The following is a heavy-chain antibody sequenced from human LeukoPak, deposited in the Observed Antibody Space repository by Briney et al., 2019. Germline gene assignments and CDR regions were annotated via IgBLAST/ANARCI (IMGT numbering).Heavy chain of an antibody. J-gene: IGHJ4*02. CDR1: GFTFSSYA. CDR2: ISGSGGST. CDR3: AAHDYGDYGGDY. V-gene: IGHV3-23*01. Sequence: PGGSLRLSCAASGFTFSSYAMSWVRQAPGKGLEWVSAISGSGGSTYYADSVKGRFTISRDNAKNSLYLQMNSLRAEDTAVYYCAAHDYGDYGGDYWGQGTLVTVSS. D-gene: IGHD4-17*01.